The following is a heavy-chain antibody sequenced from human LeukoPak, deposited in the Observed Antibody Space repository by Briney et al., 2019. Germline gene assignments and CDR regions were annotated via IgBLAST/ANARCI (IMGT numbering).Heavy chain of an antibody. CDR1: GYSISSGYY. D-gene: IGHD1-26*01. CDR2: IYHSGST. Sequence: SATLSLTCAVSGYSISSGYYWVWIRQSPGKGLEWIGSIYHSGSTYYNPSLKSRVTISVDTSKNQFSLKLNSVTAADTAVYYCARASRDHSGSYPWGQGTLVTVSS. J-gene: IGHJ5*02. V-gene: IGHV4-38-2*01. CDR3: ARASRDHSGSYP.